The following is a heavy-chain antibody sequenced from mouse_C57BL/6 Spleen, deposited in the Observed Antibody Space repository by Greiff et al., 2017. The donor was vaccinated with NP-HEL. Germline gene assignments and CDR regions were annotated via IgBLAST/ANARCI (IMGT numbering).Heavy chain of an antibody. D-gene: IGHD2-3*01. CDR2: ISDGGSYT. CDR3: ARDPPIYDGYYGYFDV. CDR1: GFTFSSYA. J-gene: IGHJ1*03. V-gene: IGHV5-4*01. Sequence: EVHLVESGGGLVKPGGSLKLSCAASGFTFSSYAMSWVRQTPEKRLEWVATISDGGSYTYYPDNVKGRFTISRDNAKNNLYLQMSHLKSEDTAMYYCARDPPIYDGYYGYFDVWGTGTTVTVSS.